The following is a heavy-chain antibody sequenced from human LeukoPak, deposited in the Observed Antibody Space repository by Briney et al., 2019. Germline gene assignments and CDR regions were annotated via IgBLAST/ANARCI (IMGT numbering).Heavy chain of an antibody. CDR2: ISTNGGST. V-gene: IGHV3-64*02. CDR3: ARGGGRNTTMVWAFDY. J-gene: IGHJ4*02. Sequence: GGSLRLSCAASGFTFSSYAMHWVRQAPGKGLEYVSGISTNGGSTYYTDSVKGRFTISRDNSKNTLFLQMGSPRAADMDVYYCARGGGRNTTMVWAFDYWGQGTLVTVSS. CDR1: GFTFSSYA. D-gene: IGHD5-18*01.